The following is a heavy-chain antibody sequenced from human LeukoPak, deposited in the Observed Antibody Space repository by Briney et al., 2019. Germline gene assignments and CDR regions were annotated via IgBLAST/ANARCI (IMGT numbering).Heavy chain of an antibody. CDR1: GFTFSSYG. CDR2: IWYDGSNK. Sequence: QPGRSLRLSCAASGFTFSSYGMHWVRQAPGKGLEWVAVIWYDGSNKYYADSVKGRFTISRDNSKNTLYLQMNSLRAEDTAVYYCAKDLRYGDYYYYGMDVWGQGTTVTVSS. V-gene: IGHV3-33*06. D-gene: IGHD4/OR15-4a*01. J-gene: IGHJ6*02. CDR3: AKDLRYGDYYYYGMDV.